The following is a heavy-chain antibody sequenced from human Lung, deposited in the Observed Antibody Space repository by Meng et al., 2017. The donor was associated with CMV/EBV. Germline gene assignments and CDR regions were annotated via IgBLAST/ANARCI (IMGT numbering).Heavy chain of an antibody. CDR1: GGSISNGGYY. V-gene: IGHV4-31*02. D-gene: IGHD2-2*01. J-gene: IGHJ6*02. CDR2: IYYSGST. Sequence: SCTVSGGSISNGGYYWSWIRQHPGKGLEWIGYIYYSGSTYYNPSLKSRVTISVGTSKNQFSLKLSSVTAADTAVYYCARDRCSSTSCYFGSYYYGMDVWGQGTTVTVSS. CDR3: ARDRCSSTSCYFGSYYYGMDV.